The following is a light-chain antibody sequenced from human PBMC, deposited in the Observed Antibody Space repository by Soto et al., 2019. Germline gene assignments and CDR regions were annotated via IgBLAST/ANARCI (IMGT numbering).Light chain of an antibody. CDR1: QSVSSY. CDR3: QQYGSSPST. V-gene: IGKV3-20*01. J-gene: IGKJ4*02. Sequence: ELVLTQSPATLSLSPGERATLSCRASQSVSSYLAWYQQKPGQAPRLLIYGTSIRATGVPARFSGGGSGTEFTLTISRLEPEDFAVYYCQQYGSSPSTFGEGTKVDIK. CDR2: GTS.